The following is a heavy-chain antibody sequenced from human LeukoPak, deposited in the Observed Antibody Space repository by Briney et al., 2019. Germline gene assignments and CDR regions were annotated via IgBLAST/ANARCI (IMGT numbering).Heavy chain of an antibody. CDR1: GFSVSSNY. Sequence: QSGGSLRLSCAASGFSVSSNYMTWVRQAPGKGLEWVSVIYGGGDTHYADSVRGRFTISRHPSDNTLYLQMNSLRTEDTAVYYCARATVATGTLWFDTWGQGTLVTVSS. CDR3: ARATVATGTLWFDT. V-gene: IGHV3-53*04. D-gene: IGHD1-1*01. CDR2: IYGGGDT. J-gene: IGHJ5*02.